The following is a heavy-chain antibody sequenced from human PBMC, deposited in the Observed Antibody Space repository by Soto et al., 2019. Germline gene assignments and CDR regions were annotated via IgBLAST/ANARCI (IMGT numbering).Heavy chain of an antibody. CDR1: GFTFSSYE. Sequence: GGSLRLSCAASGFTFSSYEMNWVRQAPGKGLEWVSYISSSGSTIYYADSVKGRFTISRDNAKNSLYLQMNSLRAEDTAVYYCARALPMIVVVSYAFDIWGQGTMVTVSS. D-gene: IGHD3-22*01. V-gene: IGHV3-48*03. J-gene: IGHJ3*02. CDR2: ISSSGSTI. CDR3: ARALPMIVVVSYAFDI.